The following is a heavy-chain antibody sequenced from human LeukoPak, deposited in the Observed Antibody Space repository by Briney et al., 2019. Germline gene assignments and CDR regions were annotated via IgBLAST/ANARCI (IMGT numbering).Heavy chain of an antibody. Sequence: SETLSLTCTVSGGSISSYYWSWIRQPPGKGLEWLGYLYYSGSTNYNPSLKSRVTISVDTSKNQFSLKLSSVTAADTAVYYCARLKYSSGWYPFDNWGQGTLVTVSS. CDR1: GGSISSYY. CDR2: LYYSGST. J-gene: IGHJ4*02. D-gene: IGHD6-19*01. V-gene: IGHV4-59*08. CDR3: ARLKYSSGWYPFDN.